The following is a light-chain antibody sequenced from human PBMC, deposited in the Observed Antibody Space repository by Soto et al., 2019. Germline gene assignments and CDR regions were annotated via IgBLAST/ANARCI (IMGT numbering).Light chain of an antibody. CDR3: QQYYSYPLT. J-gene: IGKJ5*01. CDR1: QGISSY. Sequence: AIRMTQSTSSLSASTGDRVTITCRASQGISSYLAWYQQKPGKRLKLLIYAAFTLQSGVPSGFRGSGSVTDFTLTISCLQSGDFVTYYCQQYYSYPLTFGQGTRLEIK. CDR2: AAF. V-gene: IGKV1-8*01.